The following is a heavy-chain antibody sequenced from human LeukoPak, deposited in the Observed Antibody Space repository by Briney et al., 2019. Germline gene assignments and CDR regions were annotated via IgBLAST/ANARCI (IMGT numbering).Heavy chain of an antibody. V-gene: IGHV3-33*05. D-gene: IGHD4-11*01. CDR2: ISYDGSNK. J-gene: IGHJ4*02. CDR1: GFTFSSCG. CDR3: ARVRPGSNYVDFDY. Sequence: PGGSLRLSCAASGFTFSSCGMHWVRQAPGKGLEWVAVISYDGSNKYYAGSVKGRFTIPRDNSKSTLYLQMNSLRAEDTAVYYCARVRPGSNYVDFDYWGQGTLVTVSS.